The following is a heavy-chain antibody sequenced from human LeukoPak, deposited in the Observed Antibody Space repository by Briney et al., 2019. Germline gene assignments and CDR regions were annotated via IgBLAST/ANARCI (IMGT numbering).Heavy chain of an antibody. CDR2: IYYTGTT. CDR3: ARAYSNSSGRPFDY. CDR1: GGSISSHY. D-gene: IGHD6-6*01. Sequence: KPSETLSLACSVSGGSISSHYWSWIRQPPGKELEWIGYIYYTGTTNYKPSLKSRVTISVDTSKNQFSLNLTSVTAADTAVYYCARAYSNSSGRPFDYWGQGTLVTVSS. V-gene: IGHV4-59*11. J-gene: IGHJ4*02.